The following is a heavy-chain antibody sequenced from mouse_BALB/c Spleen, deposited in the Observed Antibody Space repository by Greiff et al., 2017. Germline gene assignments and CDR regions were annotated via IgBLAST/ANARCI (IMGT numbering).Heavy chain of an antibody. D-gene: IGHD2-10*01. CDR2: ISDGGSYT. J-gene: IGHJ4*01. Sequence: EVQVVESGGGLVKPGGSLKLSCAASGFTFSDYYMYWVRQTPEKRLEWVATISDGGSYTYYPDSVKGRFTISRDNAKNNLYLQMSSLKSEDTAMYYCARAFYGNYSAMDYWGQGTSVTVSS. CDR1: GFTFSDYY. CDR3: ARAFYGNYSAMDY. V-gene: IGHV5-4*02.